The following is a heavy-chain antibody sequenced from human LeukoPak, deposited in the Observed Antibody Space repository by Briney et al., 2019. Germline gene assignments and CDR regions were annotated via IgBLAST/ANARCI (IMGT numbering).Heavy chain of an antibody. CDR1: GGSIRSGNW. V-gene: IGHV4-4*02. Sequence: SGTLSLTCAVSGGSIRSGNWWSWVRQPPGKGLEWIGTIFYSGSTYYNPSLKSRVTISVDTSKNQFSLKLSSVTAADTSVYYCARHYGGTYYRFDYWGQGTLVTVSS. CDR3: ARHYGGTYYRFDY. J-gene: IGHJ4*02. CDR2: IFYSGST. D-gene: IGHD1-26*01.